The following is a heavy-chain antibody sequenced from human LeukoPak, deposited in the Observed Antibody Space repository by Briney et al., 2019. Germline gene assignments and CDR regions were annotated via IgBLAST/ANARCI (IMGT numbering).Heavy chain of an antibody. CDR2: INPSGGST. V-gene: IGHV1-46*01. CDR1: GYTFTSYY. D-gene: IGHD3-9*01. J-gene: IGHJ3*02. CDR3: ARDFVRYFDLHAFDI. Sequence: ASVKVSCKASGYTFTSYYMHRVRQAPGQGLEWMGIINPSGGSTSYAQKFQGRVTMTRDTSTSTVYMELSSLRSEDTAVYYCARDFVRYFDLHAFDIWGQGTMVTVSS.